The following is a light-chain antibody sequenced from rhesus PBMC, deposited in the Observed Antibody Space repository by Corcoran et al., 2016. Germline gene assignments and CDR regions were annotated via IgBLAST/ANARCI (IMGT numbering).Light chain of an antibody. CDR2: GAS. CDR1: QSVGSY. Sequence: ETVVTQSPATLALSPGERATLSCRASQSVGSYLAWYQQKPGQAPRLLIYGASSRATGFPDRFSGNGSGTDCTLTISSLEPEDVGIYYCQQGTNLSTFGPGTKLDIK. CDR3: QQGTNLST. J-gene: IGKJ3*01. V-gene: IGKV3-24*04.